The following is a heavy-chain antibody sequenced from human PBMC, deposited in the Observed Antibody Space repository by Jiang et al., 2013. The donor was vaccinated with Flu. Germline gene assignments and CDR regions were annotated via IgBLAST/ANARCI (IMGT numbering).Heavy chain of an antibody. CDR2: ISSSGGNT. Sequence: VQLLESGGGLVRPGGSLRLSCAASGFTFNTYAMSWVRQAPGTGLEWVSAISSSGGNTYYADSVKGRFTISRDNYKNTLYLQMNSLRAEDTAVYYCTKVAYPYCNGDNCYALGYWGQGTLVTVSS. D-gene: IGHD2-15*01. CDR1: GFTFNTYA. V-gene: IGHV3-23*01. J-gene: IGHJ4*02. CDR3: TKVAYPYCNGDNCYALGY.